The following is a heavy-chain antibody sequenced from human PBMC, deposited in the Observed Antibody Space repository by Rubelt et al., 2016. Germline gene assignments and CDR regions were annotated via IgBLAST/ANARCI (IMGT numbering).Heavy chain of an antibody. V-gene: IGHV4-31*03. CDR2: IYYSGST. Sequence: QVQLQESGPGLVKPSETLSLTCTVSGGSISSGGYYWSWIRQHPGKVLEWIGYIYYSGSTYYNPSLKSRVTISVDTSKNQFSLKLSSVTAADTAVYYCARGRFTYMTTVVNRVDYWGQGTLVTVSS. CDR1: GGSISSGGYY. CDR3: ARGRFTYMTTVVNRVDY. D-gene: IGHD4-23*01. J-gene: IGHJ4*02.